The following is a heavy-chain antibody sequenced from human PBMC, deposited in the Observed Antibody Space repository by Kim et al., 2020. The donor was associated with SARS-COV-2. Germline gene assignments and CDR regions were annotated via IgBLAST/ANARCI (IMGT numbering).Heavy chain of an antibody. CDR3: TTFEVTTTYYVVY. V-gene: IGHV3-15*01. CDR1: GFTFSNAW. CDR2: IKNKTGGGYT. D-gene: IGHD5-12*01. J-gene: IGHJ4*02. Sequence: GGSLRLSCAASGFTFSNAWVSWVRQPPGKGLEWVGLIKNKTGGGYTDYAAAGKGRFTISSDDSEHTVYLKMNSQKTEDTAVYYCTTFEVTTTYYVVYWGQGTLVTVSS.